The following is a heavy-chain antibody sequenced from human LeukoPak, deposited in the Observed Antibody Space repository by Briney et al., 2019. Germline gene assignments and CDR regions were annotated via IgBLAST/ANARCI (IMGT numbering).Heavy chain of an antibody. V-gene: IGHV4-59*01. D-gene: IGHD6-13*01. Sequence: PSETLSHTCTVSGGSISSYYWSWIRQPPGKGLEWIGYIYYSGSTNYNPSLKSRVTISVDTSKNQFSLKLSSVTAADTAVYYCARGLYSSSWYFFDYWGQGTLVTVSS. CDR3: ARGLYSSSWYFFDY. CDR1: GGSISSYY. J-gene: IGHJ4*02. CDR2: IYYSGST.